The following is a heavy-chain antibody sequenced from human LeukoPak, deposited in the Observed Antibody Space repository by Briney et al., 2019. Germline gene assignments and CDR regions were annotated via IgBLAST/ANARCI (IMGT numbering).Heavy chain of an antibody. CDR3: ARSRVAAAGTILYYFDY. D-gene: IGHD6-13*01. CDR1: GFTVSGNY. CDR2: IYSGGDT. J-gene: IGHJ4*02. Sequence: GGSLRLSCAASGFTVSGNYMSWFRQAPGKGLECVAVIYSGGDTYYADSVKGRFTISRDNSKNTLFLQMNSLRAEDTAVYFCARSRVAAAGTILYYFDYWGQGTLVTVSS. V-gene: IGHV3-53*01.